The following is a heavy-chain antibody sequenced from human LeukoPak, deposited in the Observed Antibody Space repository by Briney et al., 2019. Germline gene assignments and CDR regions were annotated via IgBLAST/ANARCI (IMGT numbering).Heavy chain of an antibody. CDR2: IVVGSGNT. J-gene: IGHJ4*02. CDR1: GFTFTSSA. Sequence: GTSVKVSCKASGFTFTSSAVQWVRQARGRRLEWIGWIVVGSGNTNYAQKFQERVTITRDMSTSTAYMELSSLRSEDTAVYYCAAGATNYYDSSGYLPGLGYWGQGTLVTVSS. V-gene: IGHV1-58*01. CDR3: AAGATNYYDSSGYLPGLGY. D-gene: IGHD3-22*01.